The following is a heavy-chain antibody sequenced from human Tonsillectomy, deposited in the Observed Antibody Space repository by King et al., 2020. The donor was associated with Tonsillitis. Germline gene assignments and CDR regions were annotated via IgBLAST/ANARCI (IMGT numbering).Heavy chain of an antibody. CDR1: GFTFSSNA. J-gene: IGHJ6*02. D-gene: IGHD3-10*01. CDR2: ISGSGGST. CDR3: AKASGGYGSGSYYSYYYYGMDV. Sequence: VQLVESGGGLVQPGGSLRLSCAASGFTFSSNAMSWVRQAPGKGLEWVSTISGSGGSTYYADSVKGRFLISRDNSKNTLCLQMNSLRAEDTAVYYWAKASGGYGSGSYYSYYYYGMDVWGQGTTVTVSS. V-gene: IGHV3-23*04.